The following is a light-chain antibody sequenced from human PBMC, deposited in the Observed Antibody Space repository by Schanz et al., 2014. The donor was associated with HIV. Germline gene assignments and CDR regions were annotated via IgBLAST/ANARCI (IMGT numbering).Light chain of an antibody. CDR2: GVD. CDR1: SSDIGPYNC. Sequence: QSALTQPASVSGSPGQSISISCTGTSSDIGPYNCVSWYQQRPGKAPKLVISGVDYRPSGVSSRFSGSKSGSAAPLTISGLQAEDEADYYCSSCTTSNTLVFGGGTKLTVL. V-gene: IGLV2-14*03. J-gene: IGLJ3*02. CDR3: SSCTTSNTLV.